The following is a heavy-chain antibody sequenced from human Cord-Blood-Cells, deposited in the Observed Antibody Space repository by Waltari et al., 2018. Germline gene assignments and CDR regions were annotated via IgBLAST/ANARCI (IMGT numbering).Heavy chain of an antibody. CDR1: GSTFTGYY. Sequence: QVKLVQSGAEVKKPGASVKVSCKASGSTFTGYYMHWVRHAPLQWLEWMGRINPNSGGTNYAQKFQGRVTMTRDTSISTAYMELSRLRSDDTAVYYCARDGGNPSPSDYWGQGTLVTVSS. V-gene: IGHV1-2*06. CDR2: INPNSGGT. J-gene: IGHJ4*02. CDR3: ARDGGNPSPSDY. D-gene: IGHD2-15*01.